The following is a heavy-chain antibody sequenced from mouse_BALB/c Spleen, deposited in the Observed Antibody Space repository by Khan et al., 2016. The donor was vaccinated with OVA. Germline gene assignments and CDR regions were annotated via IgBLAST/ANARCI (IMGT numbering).Heavy chain of an antibody. Sequence: EVELVESGGGLVQPGGSRKLSCAASGFTFSDYGLPWVRQAPGKGPEWVAFISSLAYSIYYADTVTGRFTITRENAKNTLYLEMSSRRSEDTAMYYCARSWAMDYWGQGTSVTVSS. CDR3: ARSWAMDY. J-gene: IGHJ4*01. CDR2: ISSLAYSI. CDR1: GFTFSDYG. V-gene: IGHV5-15*02.